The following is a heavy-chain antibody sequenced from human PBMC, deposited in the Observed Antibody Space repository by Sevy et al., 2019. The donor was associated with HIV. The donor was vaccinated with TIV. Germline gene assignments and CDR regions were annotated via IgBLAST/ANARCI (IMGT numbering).Heavy chain of an antibody. CDR3: AKPTLANPYDSSGYYYFDAFDI. CDR1: GFTFSSYW. V-gene: IGHV3-7*03. D-gene: IGHD3-22*01. CDR2: IKQDGSEK. Sequence: GGSLRLSCAASGFTFSSYWMSWVRQAPGKGLEWVANIKQDGSEKYYVDSVKGRFTISRDNSKNTLYLQMNSLRAEDTAVYYCAKPTLANPYDSSGYYYFDAFDIWGQGTMVTVSS. J-gene: IGHJ3*02.